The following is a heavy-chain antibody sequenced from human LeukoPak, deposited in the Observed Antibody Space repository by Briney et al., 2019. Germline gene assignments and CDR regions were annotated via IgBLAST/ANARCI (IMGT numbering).Heavy chain of an antibody. Sequence: GGSLRLSCAASGFTFSSYGMHWVRQAPGKGLEWVAFIRYDGSNKYYADSVKGRFTISRDNSKSTLYLQMNSLRAEDTAVYYCAKDVRQNSNSYFDYWGQGTLVTVSS. J-gene: IGHJ4*02. CDR2: IRYDGSNK. CDR3: AKDVRQNSNSYFDY. CDR1: GFTFSSYG. V-gene: IGHV3-30*02. D-gene: IGHD4-11*01.